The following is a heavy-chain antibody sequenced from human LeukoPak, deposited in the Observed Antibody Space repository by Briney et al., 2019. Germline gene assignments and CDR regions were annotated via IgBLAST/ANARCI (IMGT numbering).Heavy chain of an antibody. CDR1: GFTFSSSW. CDR2: IKQDGSEE. CDR3: VEGSHFYY. Sequence: GESLRLSCAASGFTFSSSWMSWVRQAPGKGLEWVANIKQDGSEEYYVDSVKGRFTISRDNARNSLYLQMNSLRAEDTAVYYCVEGSHFYYWGQGTPGTVSS. V-gene: IGHV3-7*01. J-gene: IGHJ4*02.